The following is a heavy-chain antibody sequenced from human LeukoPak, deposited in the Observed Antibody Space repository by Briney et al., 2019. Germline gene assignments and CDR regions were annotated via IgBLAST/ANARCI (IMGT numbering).Heavy chain of an antibody. CDR1: GGTFSSYA. J-gene: IGHJ4*02. V-gene: IGHV1-69*01. D-gene: IGHD6-19*01. Sequence: GASVKVSCKASGGTFSSYAISWVRQAPGQGLEWMGGIIPIFGTANYAQKFQGRVTITADESTSTAYMELSSPRSEDTAVYYCARAVAGPEGRYFDYWGQGTLVTVSS. CDR3: ARAVAGPEGRYFDY. CDR2: IIPIFGTA.